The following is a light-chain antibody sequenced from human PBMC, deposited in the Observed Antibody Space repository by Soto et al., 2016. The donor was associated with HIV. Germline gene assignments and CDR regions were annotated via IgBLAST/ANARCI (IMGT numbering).Light chain of an antibody. CDR2: AAS. Sequence: DIQLTQSPSFLSASVGDRVTITCRASQDISSYLVWYQQNRGKAPKLLIYAASTLQSGVPSRFSGSGSGTEFTLTISSLQPEDVATYYCQKYNSAPLTFGGGTKVEIK. V-gene: IGKV1-9*01. CDR3: QKYNSAPLT. J-gene: IGKJ4*01. CDR1: QDISSY.